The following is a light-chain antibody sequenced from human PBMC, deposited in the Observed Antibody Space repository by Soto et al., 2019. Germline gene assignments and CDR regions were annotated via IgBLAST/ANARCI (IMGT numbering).Light chain of an antibody. CDR2: NNN. V-gene: IGLV1-44*01. CDR3: AAWDDTLNGPV. CDR1: SSDIGSNT. J-gene: IGLJ2*01. Sequence: QAVVTQPPSASGTPGQRVTISCSGSSSDIGSNTVNWYHQLPGTAPKLLIYNNNQRPSGVPDRFSGSKSGTSASLAISGLQSEDEAHYYCAAWDDTLNGPVFGGGTQLTVL.